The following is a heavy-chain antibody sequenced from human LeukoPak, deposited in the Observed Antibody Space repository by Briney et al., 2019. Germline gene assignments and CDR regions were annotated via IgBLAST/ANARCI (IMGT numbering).Heavy chain of an antibody. J-gene: IGHJ4*02. D-gene: IGHD1-26*01. CDR1: GGSISSYY. V-gene: IGHV4-59*01. Sequence: SGTLSLTCTVSGGSISSYYGSWIRQPPGKGLEWIGYIYYSGSTNYDPSLKSRVTISVDTSKNQFSLKLSSVTAVDPAVYYCARVSYRGSYCFMDYWGQGTLVTVSS. CDR2: IYYSGST. CDR3: ARVSYRGSYCFMDY.